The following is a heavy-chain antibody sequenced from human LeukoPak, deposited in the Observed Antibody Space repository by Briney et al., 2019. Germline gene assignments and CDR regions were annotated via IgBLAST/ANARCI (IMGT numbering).Heavy chain of an antibody. D-gene: IGHD2-2*01. V-gene: IGHV4-31*01. CDR1: GVSVSDGRYY. J-gene: IGHJ3*01. CDR2: KYYSGSA. Sequence: PSETLSLTCSVSGVSVSDGRYYWTWIRQHRRKGLEWIGYKYYSGSAKYNPSLKSQLTISIDTSKNQFSLHLSSVTAADTATYYCATPYCSSISCLDVFNVGGQGTRVTVSS. CDR3: ATPYCSSISCLDVFNV.